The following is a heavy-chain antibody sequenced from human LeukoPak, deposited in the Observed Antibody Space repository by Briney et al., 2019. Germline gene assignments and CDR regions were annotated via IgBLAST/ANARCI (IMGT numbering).Heavy chain of an antibody. J-gene: IGHJ4*02. CDR3: ARDSTMVRGVMASDY. CDR1: GFTVSSNY. V-gene: IGHV3-66*01. D-gene: IGHD3-10*01. CDR2: IYSGGST. Sequence: GGYLRLSCAASGFTVSSNYMSWVRQAPGKGLEWVSVIYSGGSTYYADSVKGRFTISRDNSKNTLYLQMNSLRAEDTAVYYCARDSTMVRGVMASDYWGQGTLVTVSS.